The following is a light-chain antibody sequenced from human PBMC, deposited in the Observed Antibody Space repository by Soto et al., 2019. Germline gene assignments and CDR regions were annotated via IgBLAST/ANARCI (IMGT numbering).Light chain of an antibody. CDR2: GNR. J-gene: IGLJ3*02. CDR1: SSNLGAGYD. Sequence: QAALTQPPSVSGAPGQRVTLSCTGNSSNLGAGYDVHWYQQLPGAAPKLVIFGNRNRPSGVPERFSGSKSGTSASLAITGLQAEDEADYYCQAYDYSLTASVFGGGTKLTVL. CDR3: QAYDYSLTASV. V-gene: IGLV1-40*01.